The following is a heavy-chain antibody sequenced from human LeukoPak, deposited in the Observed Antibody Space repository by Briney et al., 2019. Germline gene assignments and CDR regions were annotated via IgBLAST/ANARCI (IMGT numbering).Heavy chain of an antibody. V-gene: IGHV1-69*05. CDR1: GGTFGSYA. CDR2: IIPIFGTA. Sequence: GPSVKVSCKASGGTFGSYAISWVRQAPGQGLEWMGGIIPIFGTANYAQKFQGRVTITTDESRSTAYMELSSLRSEDTAVYYCATRPLTTGTTSGYYFDYWGQGTLVTVSS. D-gene: IGHD1-1*01. CDR3: ATRPLTTGTTSGYYFDY. J-gene: IGHJ4*02.